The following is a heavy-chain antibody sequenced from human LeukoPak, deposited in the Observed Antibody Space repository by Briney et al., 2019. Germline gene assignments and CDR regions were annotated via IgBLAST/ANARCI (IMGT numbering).Heavy chain of an antibody. CDR2: IYYSGST. Sequence: SETLSLTCTVSGGSISSSSYYWGWIRQPPGKGLEWIGSIYYSGSTYYNPSLKSRVTISADTSKNQFSLKLSSVTAADTAVYYCASDLLSSSGYYYDAFDIWGQGTMVTVSS. CDR1: GGSISSSSYY. CDR3: ASDLLSSSGYYYDAFDI. V-gene: IGHV4-39*01. J-gene: IGHJ3*02. D-gene: IGHD3-22*01.